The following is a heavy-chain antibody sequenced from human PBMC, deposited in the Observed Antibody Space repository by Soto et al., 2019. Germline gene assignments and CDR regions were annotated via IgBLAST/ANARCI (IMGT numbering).Heavy chain of an antibody. CDR3: ARRYCSGGSCNRLDP. CDR1: GYTFTSYG. V-gene: IGHV1-18*04. Sequence: ASLKVSCKASGYTFTSYGISWVRQAPGQGLEWMGWTSAYNANTNYAQKLQGRVTMTTDTSTSTAYMELRSLRSDDTAVYYCARRYCSGGSCNRLDPWGQGTLVTVSS. CDR2: TSAYNANT. D-gene: IGHD2-15*01. J-gene: IGHJ5*02.